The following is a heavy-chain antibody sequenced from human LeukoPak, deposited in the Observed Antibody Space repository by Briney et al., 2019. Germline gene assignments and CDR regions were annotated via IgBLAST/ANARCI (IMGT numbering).Heavy chain of an antibody. CDR3: ARDFDMGITPGDDFDF. CDR1: GFSFSKYW. CDR2: IKEDGTYT. J-gene: IGHJ4*02. V-gene: IGHV3-74*01. Sequence: GGSLRLSCAASGFSFSKYWMHWVRQTPGEGLVWVARIKEDGTYTSYADSVKGRFTISRDNARNTVFLQMNSLRAEDTAVYYCARDFDMGITPGDDFDFWGQGTLVTVSS. D-gene: IGHD3-9*01.